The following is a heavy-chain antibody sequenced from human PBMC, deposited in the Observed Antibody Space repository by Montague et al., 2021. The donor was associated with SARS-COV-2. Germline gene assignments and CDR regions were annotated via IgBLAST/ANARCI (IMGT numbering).Heavy chain of an antibody. Sequence: VSPGASLSSDSLSWHWIRQSPSRGLEWLASTYYRSKWYNDSAPSVSGRATVKPDTSRNQFSLHLDSVTPEDTALYFCARKMDSSFVVWGKGTMVIVSS. CDR3: ARKMDSSFVV. D-gene: IGHD2-2*03. CDR1: GASLSSDSLS. CDR2: TYYRSKWYN. J-gene: IGHJ3*01. V-gene: IGHV6-1*01.